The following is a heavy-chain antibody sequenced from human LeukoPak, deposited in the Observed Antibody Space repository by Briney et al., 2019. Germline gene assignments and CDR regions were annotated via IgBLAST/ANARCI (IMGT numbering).Heavy chain of an antibody. J-gene: IGHJ3*02. V-gene: IGHV1-3*01. Sequence: GASVKVSCKASGYTFTSYAMHWVRQAPGQRLEWMGWINAGNGNTKYSQKFQGRVTITRDTSASTAYMELSSLRSEDTAVYYCARDEGGYDFEAFDIWGQGTMVTVSS. CDR2: INAGNGNT. D-gene: IGHD5-12*01. CDR3: ARDEGGYDFEAFDI. CDR1: GYTFTSYA.